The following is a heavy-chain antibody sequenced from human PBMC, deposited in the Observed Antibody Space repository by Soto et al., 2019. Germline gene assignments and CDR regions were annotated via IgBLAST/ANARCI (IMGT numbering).Heavy chain of an antibody. J-gene: IGHJ3*02. V-gene: IGHV1-3*01. D-gene: IGHD3-22*01. Sequence: ASVKVSCKASGYTFTSYVMHWVRQAPGQRLEWMGWINAGNGNTKYSQKFQGRVTITRDTSASTAYMELSSLRSEDTAVYYCATLLSGYYYDSSGYWYAFDIWGQGTMVTVSS. CDR1: GYTFTSYV. CDR3: ATLLSGYYYDSSGYWYAFDI. CDR2: INAGNGNT.